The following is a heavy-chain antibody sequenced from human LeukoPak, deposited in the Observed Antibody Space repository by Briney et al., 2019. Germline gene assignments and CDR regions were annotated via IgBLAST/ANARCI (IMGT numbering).Heavy chain of an antibody. CDR3: VRSYYFDDSGYLDQDF. Sequence: GGSLRLSCSAPGFTFRTYAMHWVRQSPGKRLEYVSAISSNGDGTYYADSVKGSFIISRDNFENTLFLQMSSLRLEDTAVYYCVRSYYFDDSGYLDQDFWGRGTLVTVSS. CDR1: GFTFRTYA. V-gene: IGHV3-64D*09. CDR2: ISSNGDGT. J-gene: IGHJ4*02. D-gene: IGHD3-22*01.